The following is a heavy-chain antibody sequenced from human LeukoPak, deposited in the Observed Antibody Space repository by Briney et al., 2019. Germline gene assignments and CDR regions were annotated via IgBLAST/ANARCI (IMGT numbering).Heavy chain of an antibody. D-gene: IGHD6-6*01. V-gene: IGHV4-34*01. CDR3: ARGYGIAARRDY. J-gene: IGHJ4*02. CDR2: INHSGST. Sequence: PSETLCLTYAVYGGSFSGYYWSWIRQPPGKGLEWSGEINHSGSTNYNPSLKSRVTISVDTSKNQISLKLSSVTAADTAVYYCARGYGIAARRDYWGQGTLVTVSS. CDR1: GGSFSGYY.